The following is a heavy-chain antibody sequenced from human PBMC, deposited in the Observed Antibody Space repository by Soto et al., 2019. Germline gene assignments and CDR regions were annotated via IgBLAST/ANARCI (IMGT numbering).Heavy chain of an antibody. D-gene: IGHD3-10*01. V-gene: IGHV1-69*04. Sequence: SVKVSCKASGGTFSSYTISWVRQAPGQGLEWMGRIIPILGIANYAQKFQGRVTITADKSTSTAYMELSSLRPEDTAVYYCARDRGGYYGSGNNMDVWGKGTTVTVSS. J-gene: IGHJ6*03. CDR2: IIPILGIA. CDR1: GGTFSSYT. CDR3: ARDRGGYYGSGNNMDV.